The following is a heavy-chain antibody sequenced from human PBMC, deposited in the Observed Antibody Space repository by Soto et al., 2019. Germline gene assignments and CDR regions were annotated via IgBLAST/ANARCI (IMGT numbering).Heavy chain of an antibody. Sequence: ASVKVSCKASRYTFTSYDINWVRQATGQGLEWMGWMNPNSGNTGYAQKFQGRITMTRNTSIDTAYMELSSLRFDDTAAYYCARGQEVCWNEGPLGLHDLDIWGQGTTVTVYS. J-gene: IGHJ6*02. V-gene: IGHV1-8*01. CDR1: RYTFTSYD. D-gene: IGHD1-1*01. CDR2: MNPNSGNT. CDR3: ARGQEVCWNEGPLGLHDLDI.